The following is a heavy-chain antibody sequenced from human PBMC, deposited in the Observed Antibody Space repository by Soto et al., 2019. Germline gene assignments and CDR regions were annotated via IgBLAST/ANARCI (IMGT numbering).Heavy chain of an antibody. J-gene: IGHJ6*02. CDR3: AKFLLWFGELSHNYYYYYGMDV. CDR2: ISGSGGST. V-gene: IGHV3-23*01. CDR1: GFTFSSYA. Sequence: EVQLLESGGGLVQPGGSLRLSCAASGFTFSSYAMSWVRQAPGKGLEWVSAISGSGGSTYYADSVKGRFTISRDNSKNKLYLQMNSLRAEDTAVYYCAKFLLWFGELSHNYYYYYGMDVWGQGTTVTVSS. D-gene: IGHD3-10*01.